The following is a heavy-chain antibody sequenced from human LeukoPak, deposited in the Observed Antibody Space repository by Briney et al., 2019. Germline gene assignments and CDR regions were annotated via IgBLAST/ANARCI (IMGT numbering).Heavy chain of an antibody. Sequence: SVKVSCKASGGSFRTYPISWVRQAPGQGLEWMGGLTQFFRRINYTQKFQGRLTITTDESSSTAYMELSDLRSDDTAVYYCATSESGRSWDWFAPWGQGTLVTVSS. CDR3: ATSESGRSWDWFAP. CDR1: GGSFRTYP. V-gene: IGHV1-69*05. CDR2: LTQFFRRI. D-gene: IGHD3-10*01. J-gene: IGHJ5*02.